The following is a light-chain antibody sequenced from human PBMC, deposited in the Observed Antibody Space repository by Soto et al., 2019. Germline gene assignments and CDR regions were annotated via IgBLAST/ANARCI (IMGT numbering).Light chain of an antibody. V-gene: IGKV1-5*01. J-gene: IGKJ1*01. CDR1: QSISDW. CDR2: DAS. Sequence: DVQMAQSPSILSASVGDRVTITCRASQSISDWLAWFQQKPGQAPRLLIYDASSLQSGVPSRFSGRGSGTEFTRTIYSPQPDDFATDYYRQYRNYSATFAPGTRLAIK. CDR3: RQYRNYSAT.